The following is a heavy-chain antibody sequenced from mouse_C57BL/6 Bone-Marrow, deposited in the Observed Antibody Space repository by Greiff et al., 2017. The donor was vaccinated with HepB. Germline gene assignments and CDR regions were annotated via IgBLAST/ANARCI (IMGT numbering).Heavy chain of an antibody. CDR2: IYPRSGNT. CDR1: GYTFTSYG. CDR3: ARHDYYGRSLAWFAY. D-gene: IGHD1-1*01. V-gene: IGHV1-81*01. Sequence: QVQLQQSGAELARPGASVKLSCKASGYTFTSYGISWVKQRTGQGLEWIGEIYPRSGNTYYNEKFKGKATLTADKSSSTAYMELRSLTSEDSAVYFCARHDYYGRSLAWFAYWGQGTLVTVSA. J-gene: IGHJ3*01.